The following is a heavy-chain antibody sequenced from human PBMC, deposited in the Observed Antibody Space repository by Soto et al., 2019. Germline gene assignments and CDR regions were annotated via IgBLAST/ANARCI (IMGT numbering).Heavy chain of an antibody. CDR2: VYYSGTT. CDR3: ARLIHCKTTSWYYFDY. CDR1: GGSISSSSYY. J-gene: IGHJ4*02. V-gene: IGHV4-39*01. D-gene: IGHD2-2*01. Sequence: SETLSLTYTFAGGSISSSSYYWAWVRQPPGKGLEWIGSVYYSGTTYYNPSLKSRVTISEDTSKNQFSLRLSSVTAADTAVFYCARLIHCKTTSWYYFDYWGQGTLVTVSS.